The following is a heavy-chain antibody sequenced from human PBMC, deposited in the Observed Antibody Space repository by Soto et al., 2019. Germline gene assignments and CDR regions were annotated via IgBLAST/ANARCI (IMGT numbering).Heavy chain of an antibody. Sequence: APVKVSCKASGYTITSDGISWVRQAPGQGREWMGWTSAYNGNTNYAQKPQGRVTMTTDTSTSTAYMEPRSLRSADTAVYYCARGKQWLGAFDIWGQGTMVTVPS. CDR3: ARGKQWLGAFDI. J-gene: IGHJ3*02. V-gene: IGHV1-18*01. D-gene: IGHD6-19*01. CDR2: TSAYNGNT. CDR1: GYTITSDG.